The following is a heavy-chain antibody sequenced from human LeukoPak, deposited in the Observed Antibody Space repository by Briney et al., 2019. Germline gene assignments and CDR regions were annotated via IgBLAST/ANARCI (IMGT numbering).Heavy chain of an antibody. V-gene: IGHV1-8*01. CDR1: GYTFTSYD. Sequence: ASVTVSCKASGYTFTSYDINWVRQATGQGLEWMGWMNPNSGNTGYAQKSQGRVTMTRNTSISTAYMELSSLRSEDTAVYYCARGRAPMVRGVIIFDYWGQGTLVTVSS. CDR3: ARGRAPMVRGVIIFDY. CDR2: MNPNSGNT. J-gene: IGHJ4*02. D-gene: IGHD3-10*01.